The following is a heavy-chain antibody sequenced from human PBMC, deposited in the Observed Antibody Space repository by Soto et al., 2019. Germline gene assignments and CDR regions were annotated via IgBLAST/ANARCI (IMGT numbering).Heavy chain of an antibody. D-gene: IGHD2-15*01. Sequence: EVQLVESGGDLVQPGGSLRLSCAASGFTFSSYWMHWVRQDPEKGLVWVSRINGDGISTSYADSVKGRFTISRDKAKDTLYLHMNSLGAADTAVYYCARISQGTYCRGGNCYSDYWGQGTLVTVSS. CDR3: ARISQGTYCRGGNCYSDY. V-gene: IGHV3-74*01. CDR2: INGDGIST. CDR1: GFTFSSYW. J-gene: IGHJ4*02.